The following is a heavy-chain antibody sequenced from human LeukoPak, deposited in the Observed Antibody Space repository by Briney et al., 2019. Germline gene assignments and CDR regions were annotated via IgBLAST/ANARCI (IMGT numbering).Heavy chain of an antibody. CDR1: GGSISSGDYY. V-gene: IGHV4-61*08. Sequence: SETLSLTCTVSGGSISSGDYYWSWIRQPPGKGLEWIGYIYYSGSTNYNPSLKSRVTMSVDTSKNQFSLKLSSVTAADTAVYYCARVFTMVRGVGGAFDIWGQGTTVTVSS. J-gene: IGHJ3*02. CDR3: ARVFTMVRGVGGAFDI. D-gene: IGHD3-10*01. CDR2: IYYSGST.